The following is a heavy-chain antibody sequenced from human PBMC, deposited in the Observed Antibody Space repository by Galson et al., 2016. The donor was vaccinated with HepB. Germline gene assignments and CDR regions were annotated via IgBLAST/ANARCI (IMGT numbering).Heavy chain of an antibody. D-gene: IGHD2/OR15-2a*01. CDR1: GYSFTSYW. V-gene: IGHV5-51*01. CDR2: IYPGDSDT. Sequence: QSGAEVKKPGESLKISYKGSGYSFTSYWIGWVRQMPGKGLEWMGIIYPGDSDTRYSPSFQGRVTISADKTISTADLQWSSLKASDTAMYYCARRGLYSTTFDYWGQGTLFTVSS. CDR3: ARRGLYSTTFDY. J-gene: IGHJ4*02.